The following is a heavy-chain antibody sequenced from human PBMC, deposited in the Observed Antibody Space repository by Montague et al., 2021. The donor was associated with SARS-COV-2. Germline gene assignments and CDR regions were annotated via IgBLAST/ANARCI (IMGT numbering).Heavy chain of an antibody. CDR3: VKAVYSSFSPIYFDD. J-gene: IGHJ4*02. CDR2: ITWDGGET. D-gene: IGHD6-6*01. Sequence: SLRLSCAGSGFSFDDYTLHWVRQVPGRGLEWLSLITWDGGETDYADSVKGRFTVSRDNYKNSLYLQMNGLIPEDTAFYYYVKAVYSSFSPIYFDDWGQGTLVTVSS. CDR1: GFSFDDYT. V-gene: IGHV3-43*01.